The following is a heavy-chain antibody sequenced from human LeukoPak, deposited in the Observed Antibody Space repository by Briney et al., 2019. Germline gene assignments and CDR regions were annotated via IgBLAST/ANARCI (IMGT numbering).Heavy chain of an antibody. CDR3: TTVPPLYSSSRYGRYYYYGMDV. CDR2: IKSKTDGGTT. V-gene: IGHV3-15*01. CDR1: GFTFSNAW. J-gene: IGHJ6*04. Sequence: GGSLRLSCAASGFTFSNAWMSWVRQAPGKGLEWVGRIKSKTDGGTTDYAAPVKGRFTISRDDSKNTLYLQMNSLKTEDTAVYYCTTVPPLYSSSRYGRYYYYGMDVWGKGTTVTVSS. D-gene: IGHD6-13*01.